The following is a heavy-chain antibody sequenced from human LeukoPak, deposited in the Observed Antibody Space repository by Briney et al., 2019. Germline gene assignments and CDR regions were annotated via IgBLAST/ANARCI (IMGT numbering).Heavy chain of an antibody. CDR3: AKGGSGWYFAWFDP. D-gene: IGHD6-19*01. CDR1: GFTFSSSV. CDR2: ISGSGGKT. Sequence: PGGSLRLSCAASGFTFSSSVMGWGRQGPGKGLEWVSGISGSGGKTYYADSVKGRFTISRDNSKNTMYLEMNSLRVEDTAVYYCAKGGSGWYFAWFDPWGQGILVTVSS. J-gene: IGHJ5*02. V-gene: IGHV3-23*01.